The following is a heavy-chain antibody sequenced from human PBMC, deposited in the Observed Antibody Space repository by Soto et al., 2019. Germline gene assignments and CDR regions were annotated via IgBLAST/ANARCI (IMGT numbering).Heavy chain of an antibody. V-gene: IGHV4-34*01. Sequence: SETLSLTCAVYGGSFSGYYWSWIRQPPGKGLEWIGEINHSGSTNYNPSLKSRVTISVDTSKNQFSPKLSSVTAADTAVYYCASGRARDYYYYGMDVWGQGTTVTVSS. CDR2: INHSGST. CDR3: ASGRARDYYYYGMDV. J-gene: IGHJ6*02. CDR1: GGSFSGYY.